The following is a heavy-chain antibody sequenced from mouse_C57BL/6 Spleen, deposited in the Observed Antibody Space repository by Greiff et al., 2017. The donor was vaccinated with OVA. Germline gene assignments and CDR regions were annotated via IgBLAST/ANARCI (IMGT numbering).Heavy chain of an antibody. CDR1: GFTFSDYY. V-gene: IGHV5-16*01. D-gene: IGHD2-4*01. CDR3: ARDRDYALDY. J-gene: IGHJ2*01. Sequence: EVNVVESEGGLVQPGSSMKLSCTASGFTFSDYYMAWVRQVPEKGLEWVANINYDGSSTYYLDSLKSRFIISRDNAKNILYLQMSSLKSEDTATYYCARDRDYALDYWGQGTTLTVSS. CDR2: INYDGSST.